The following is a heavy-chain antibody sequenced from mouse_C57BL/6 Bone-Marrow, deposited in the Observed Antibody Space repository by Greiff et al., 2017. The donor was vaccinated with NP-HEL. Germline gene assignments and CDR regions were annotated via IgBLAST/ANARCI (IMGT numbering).Heavy chain of an antibody. J-gene: IGHJ1*03. Sequence: QVQLKQSGAELARPGASVKLSCKASGYTFTSYGISWVKQRTGQGLEWIGEIYPRSGNTYYNEKFKGKATLTADKSSSTAYMELRSLTSEDSAVYFCARGLLRCRYFDVWGTGTTVTVSS. V-gene: IGHV1-81*01. CDR3: ARGLLRCRYFDV. CDR2: IYPRSGNT. D-gene: IGHD1-1*01. CDR1: GYTFTSYG.